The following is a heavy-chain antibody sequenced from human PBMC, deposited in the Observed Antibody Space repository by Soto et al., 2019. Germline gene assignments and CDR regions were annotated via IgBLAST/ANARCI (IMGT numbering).Heavy chain of an antibody. J-gene: IGHJ4*03. V-gene: IGHV1-2*02. CDR1: GYTFTGYY. CDR2: INPNSGGT. D-gene: IGHD1-1*01. CDR3: AARGTRYGTALYGFDV. Sequence: QVQLVQSGAEVKKPGASVKVSCKASGYTFTGYYMHWVRQAPGQGLEWMGWINPNSGGTNYAQKFQGRFTMTRDTSSSMANMELSRLRSDVKAVDSCAARGTRYGTALYGFDVWGQVTLVTVSS.